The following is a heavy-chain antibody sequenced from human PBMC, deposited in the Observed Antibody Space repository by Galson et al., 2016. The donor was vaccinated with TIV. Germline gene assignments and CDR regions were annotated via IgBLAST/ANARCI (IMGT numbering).Heavy chain of an antibody. CDR1: GDTFASYA. J-gene: IGHJ6*03. Sequence: SVKVSCKASGDTFASYAFSWVRQAPGQGLEVMGRIIPILGSSVYAQRFQGRVTITADASTSTVYMELRSLRSEDTAMYYCARVRFGELSGYYYYMDVWGKGTTVTVSS. D-gene: IGHD3-10*01. V-gene: IGHV1-69*13. CDR2: IIPILGSS. CDR3: ARVRFGELSGYYYYMDV.